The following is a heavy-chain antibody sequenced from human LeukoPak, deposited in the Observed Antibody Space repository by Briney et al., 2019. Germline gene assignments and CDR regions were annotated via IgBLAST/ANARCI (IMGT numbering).Heavy chain of an antibody. CDR1: GGTFSSYA. Sequence: ASVKVSCKASGGTFSSYAISWVRQAPGQGLEWMGEIIPIFGTANYAQKFQGRVTITADKSTSTAYMELSSLRSEDMAVYYCARGEYYFDYWGQGTLVTVSS. CDR3: ARGEYYFDY. J-gene: IGHJ4*02. V-gene: IGHV1-69*06. CDR2: IIPIFGTA.